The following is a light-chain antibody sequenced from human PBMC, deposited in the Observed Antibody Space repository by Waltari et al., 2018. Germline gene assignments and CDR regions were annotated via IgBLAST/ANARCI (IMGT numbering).Light chain of an antibody. CDR2: GAS. CDR3: QQYNRWPPLT. CDR1: QNIDTN. Sequence: EVVMTQSPAALSVSPGERVPLPCKASQNIDTNLAWYQQKPGQSPRLLIYGASTRATGVPARFSGSGSGTEFTLTISSLQSEDCAVFYCQQYNRWPPLTFGGGTKVEIK. V-gene: IGKV3-15*01. J-gene: IGKJ4*01.